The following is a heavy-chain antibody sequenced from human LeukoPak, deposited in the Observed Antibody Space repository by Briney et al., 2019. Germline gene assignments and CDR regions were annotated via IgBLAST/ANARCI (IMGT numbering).Heavy chain of an antibody. CDR3: ATGNTEDY. J-gene: IGHJ4*02. Sequence: TGGSLRLSCAASGFTFSSYGMHWVRQAPGKGLEWVALIWYDGNNKYYADSVKGRFTISRDNSKNTLYLQMNNLRVEDTAIYYCATGNTEDYWGQGTLVTVSS. CDR1: GFTFSSYG. CDR2: IWYDGNNK. D-gene: IGHD5-18*01. V-gene: IGHV3-30*02.